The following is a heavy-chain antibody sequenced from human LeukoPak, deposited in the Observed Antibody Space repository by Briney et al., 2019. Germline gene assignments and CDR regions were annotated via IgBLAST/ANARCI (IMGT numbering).Heavy chain of an antibody. CDR1: GFTFSDYY. Sequence: SGGSLRLSCAASGFTFSDYYMSWIRQAPGKGLEWVSYISSSGSTIYYADSVKGRFTISRDNAKNSLYLQMNSLRAEDTAVYYCARGIAAALCAFDIWGQGTMVTVSS. CDR3: ARGIAAALCAFDI. V-gene: IGHV3-11*01. J-gene: IGHJ3*02. CDR2: ISSSGSTI. D-gene: IGHD6-13*01.